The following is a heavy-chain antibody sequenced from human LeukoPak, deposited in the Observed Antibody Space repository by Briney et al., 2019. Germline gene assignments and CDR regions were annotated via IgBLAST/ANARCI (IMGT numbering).Heavy chain of an antibody. CDR1: GYTFTSYY. Sequence: ASVKVSCKASGYTFTSYYMHWVRQAPGQGLEWMGLINPTGGSTGYAQKFQGRVTMTRDMSTSTDYMELSSLRSDDTAVYYCARGSYDDTNGYYYDWFDPWGQGTLVTVSS. CDR3: ARGSYDDTNGYYYDWFDP. V-gene: IGHV1-46*01. CDR2: INPTGGST. D-gene: IGHD3-22*01. J-gene: IGHJ5*02.